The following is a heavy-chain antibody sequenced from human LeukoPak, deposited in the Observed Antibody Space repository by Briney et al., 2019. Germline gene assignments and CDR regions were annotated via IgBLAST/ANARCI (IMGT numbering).Heavy chain of an antibody. CDR3: AREANVGYCSGGSCYTKTRLFDY. V-gene: IGHV4-59*01. CDR1: GGSISSYY. D-gene: IGHD2-15*01. Sequence: TSETLSLTCTVSGGSISSYYWSWIRQPPGKGLEWIGYIYYSGSTNYNPSLKSRVTISVDTSKNQFSLKLSSVTAADTAVYYCAREANVGYCSGGSCYTKTRLFDYWGQGTLVTVSS. J-gene: IGHJ4*02. CDR2: IYYSGST.